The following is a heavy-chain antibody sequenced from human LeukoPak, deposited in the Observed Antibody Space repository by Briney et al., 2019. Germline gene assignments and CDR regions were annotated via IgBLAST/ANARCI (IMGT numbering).Heavy chain of an antibody. CDR3: AREWGRIAVAGGPGY. D-gene: IGHD6-19*01. Sequence: PGGSLRLSREVSGFIFSNYGMHWVRQAPGKGLEWVALIWYDGRTKFHADSVRGRFTLSRDNSANTLYLQMSSLRVEDTAVYYCAREWGRIAVAGGPGYWGQGALVTVSS. J-gene: IGHJ4*02. CDR2: IWYDGRTK. V-gene: IGHV3-33*01. CDR1: GFIFSNYG.